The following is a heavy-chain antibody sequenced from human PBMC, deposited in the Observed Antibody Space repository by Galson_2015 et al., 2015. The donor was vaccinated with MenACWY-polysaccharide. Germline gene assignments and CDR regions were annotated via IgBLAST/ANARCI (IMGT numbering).Heavy chain of an antibody. V-gene: IGHV1-69*04. CDR3: ARVGGTASKFYFDY. CDR1: GGTFSDHA. D-gene: IGHD1-1*01. Sequence: SVKVSCKASGGTFSDHAITWARHASGQGLEWVGRIIPFVGMTNYAQKFQGRISITADKSTVYMELKSLRLEDTAVYYCARVGGTASKFYFDYWGQGSLVTVSS. CDR2: IIPFVGMT. J-gene: IGHJ4*02.